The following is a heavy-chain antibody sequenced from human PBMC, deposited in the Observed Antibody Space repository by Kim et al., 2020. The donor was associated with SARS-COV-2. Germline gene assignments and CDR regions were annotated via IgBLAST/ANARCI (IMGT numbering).Heavy chain of an antibody. D-gene: IGHD2-2*01. CDR1: GFTFSSYE. J-gene: IGHJ6*02. V-gene: IGHV3-48*03. CDR2: ISSSGSTI. CDR3: ARERIKVDPYYYYYYGMDV. Sequence: GGSLRLSCAASGFTFSSYEMNWVRQAPGKGLEWVSYISSSGSTIYYADSVKGRFTISRDNAKNSLYLQMNSLRAEDTAVYYCARERIKVDPYYYYYYGMDVWGQGTTVTVSS.